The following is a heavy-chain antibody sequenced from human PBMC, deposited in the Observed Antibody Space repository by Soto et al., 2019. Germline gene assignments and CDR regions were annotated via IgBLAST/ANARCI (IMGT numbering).Heavy chain of an antibody. Sequence: SVKVSCKASGGTFSSYSISWVLQAPGQGLEWMGGIIPIFGTANYAQKFQGRVTITADESTSTAYMELSSLRSEDTAVYYCARAPVRFYWFDPWGQGTLVTVSS. CDR1: GGTFSSYS. CDR2: IIPIFGTA. V-gene: IGHV1-69*13. CDR3: ARAPVRFYWFDP. J-gene: IGHJ5*02.